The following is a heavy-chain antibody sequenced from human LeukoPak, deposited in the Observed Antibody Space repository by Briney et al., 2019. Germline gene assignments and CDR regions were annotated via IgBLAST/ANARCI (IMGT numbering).Heavy chain of an antibody. CDR3: AGSYDYVWGSYRGAFDI. V-gene: IGHV1-2*02. CDR1: GYTFTGYY. J-gene: IGHJ3*02. Sequence: GASVKVCCKASGYTFTGYYMHWVRQAPGQGLEWMGWINPNSGGTNYAQKLQGRVTMTTDTSTSTAYMELRSLRSDDTAVYYCAGSYDYVWGSYRGAFDIWGQGTMVTVSS. D-gene: IGHD3-16*02. CDR2: INPNSGGT.